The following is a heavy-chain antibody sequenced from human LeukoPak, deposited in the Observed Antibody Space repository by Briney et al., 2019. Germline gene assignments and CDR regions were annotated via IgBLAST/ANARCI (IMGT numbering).Heavy chain of an antibody. CDR3: ARELPREVTLDY. CDR1: GFSFIRYE. D-gene: IGHD2-21*02. J-gene: IGHJ4*02. CDR2: INTDGART. V-gene: IGHV3-74*01. Sequence: GGSLRLSCAASGFSFIRYEMQWVRQAPGKGLVWVSRINTDGARTSYADSVKGRFTISRDNAKNTLYLQMNSLRAEDTAKYYCARELPREVTLDYWGQGTQVTVSS.